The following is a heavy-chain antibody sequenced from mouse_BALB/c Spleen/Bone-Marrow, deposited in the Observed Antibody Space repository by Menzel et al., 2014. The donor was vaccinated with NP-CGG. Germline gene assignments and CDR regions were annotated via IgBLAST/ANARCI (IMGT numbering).Heavy chain of an antibody. CDR1: GFTFSSYG. CDR2: INNNGGST. CDR3: ARVYGWYFDV. V-gene: IGHV5-6-3*01. Sequence: EVQLQESGGGLVQPGGSLKLSCVASGFTFSSYGMSRVRQTPDKRLELVATINNNGGSTYYPDSVKGQFTISRDNAKNTLYLQMSSLESEDTAMYYCARVYGWYFDVWGAGTTVTVSS. J-gene: IGHJ1*01. D-gene: IGHD1-1*01.